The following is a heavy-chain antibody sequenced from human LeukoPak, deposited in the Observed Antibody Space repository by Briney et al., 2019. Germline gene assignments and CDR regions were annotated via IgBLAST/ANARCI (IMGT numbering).Heavy chain of an antibody. Sequence: IPSETLSLTCTVSGGSISSYYWNWIRQPPGKGLEWIGYIYYSGSTYYNPSLKSRATISVDTSKNQFSLKLSSVTAADTAVYYCARLTYYYDSSGYYYFDYWGQGTLVTVSS. V-gene: IGHV4-59*06. CDR1: GGSISSYY. CDR2: IYYSGST. CDR3: ARLTYYYDSSGYYYFDY. J-gene: IGHJ4*02. D-gene: IGHD3-22*01.